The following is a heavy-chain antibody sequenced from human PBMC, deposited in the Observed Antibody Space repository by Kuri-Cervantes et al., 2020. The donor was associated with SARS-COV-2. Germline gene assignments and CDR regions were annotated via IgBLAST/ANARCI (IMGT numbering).Heavy chain of an antibody. J-gene: IGHJ6*02. CDR3: ATLDSMDV. CDR2: INSDGSST. V-gene: IGHV3-74*01. CDR1: GFTFRSYW. D-gene: IGHD1-1*01. Sequence: GESLKISCKGSGFTFRSYWMHWVRQAPGKGLVWVSRINSDGSSTSYADSVKGRFTISRDNAKNTLYLQMNSLRAEDTAVYYCATLDSMDVWGQGTTVTVSS.